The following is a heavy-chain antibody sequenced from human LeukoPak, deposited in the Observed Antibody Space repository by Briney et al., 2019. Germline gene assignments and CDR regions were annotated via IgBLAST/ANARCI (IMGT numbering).Heavy chain of an antibody. V-gene: IGHV6-1*01. D-gene: IGHD6-19*01. CDR2: TYYRSKWYN. CDR3: ARDQRGIAVAGNWFDP. J-gene: IGHJ5*02. Sequence: SQTLSLTCAISGDSVSSNSAAWNWIRQSPSGGLEWLGRTYYRSKWYNDYAVSVKSRITINPDTSKNQFSLQLNSVTPEDTAEYYCARDQRGIAVAGNWFDPWGQGTLVTVSS. CDR1: GDSVSSNSAA.